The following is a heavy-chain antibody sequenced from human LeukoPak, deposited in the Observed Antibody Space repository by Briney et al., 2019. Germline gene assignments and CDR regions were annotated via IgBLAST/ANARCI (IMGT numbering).Heavy chain of an antibody. J-gene: IGHJ4*02. CDR3: ARVIHGSGWYYFDY. Sequence: SGGSLRLSCAASGFTVSSNYMSWVRQAPGKGLEWVSVIYSGGSTYYADSVKGRFTISRDNSKNTLYLQMNSLRAEDTAVYYCARVIHGSGWYYFDYWGQGTLVTVSS. V-gene: IGHV3-53*01. D-gene: IGHD6-19*01. CDR2: IYSGGST. CDR1: GFTVSSNY.